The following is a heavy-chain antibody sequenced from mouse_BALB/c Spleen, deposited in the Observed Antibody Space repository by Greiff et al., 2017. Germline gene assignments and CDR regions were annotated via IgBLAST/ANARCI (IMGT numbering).Heavy chain of an antibody. CDR3: ARGGYGYDLYYAMDY. CDR2: ISYSGST. D-gene: IGHD1-2*01. CDR1: GYSITSDYA. Sequence: EVQLVESGPGLVKPSQSLSLTCTVTGYSITSDYAWNWIRQFPGNNLEWMGYISYSGSTSYNPSLKSRISITRDTSKNQFFLQLNSVTTEDTATYYCARGGYGYDLYYAMDYWGQGTSVTVSS. V-gene: IGHV3-2*02. J-gene: IGHJ4*01.